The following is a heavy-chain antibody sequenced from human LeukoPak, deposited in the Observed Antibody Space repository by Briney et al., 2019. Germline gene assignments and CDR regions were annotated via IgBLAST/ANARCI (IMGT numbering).Heavy chain of an antibody. J-gene: IGHJ4*02. CDR2: IYYSGTT. V-gene: IGHV4-39*07. CDR3: ASLQNIVGATPLPDY. D-gene: IGHD1-26*01. Sequence: SETLSLTCTVSGGSISSSTYYWGWIRQPPGKGLEWIGTIYYSGTTYYNPSLKSRVTISIDTSTNQFSLKLNSVTAADTAVYYCASLQNIVGATPLPDYWGQGTLVTVSS. CDR1: GGSISSSTYY.